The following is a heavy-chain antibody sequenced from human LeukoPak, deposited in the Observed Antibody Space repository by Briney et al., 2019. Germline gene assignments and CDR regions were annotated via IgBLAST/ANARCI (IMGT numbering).Heavy chain of an antibody. CDR1: GFMFSSNW. CDR3: AKAASSSWPSYYYGMGV. V-gene: IGHV3-7*03. J-gene: IGHJ6*02. CDR2: IKEDGTET. Sequence: GGSLRLSCAASGFMFSSNWMSWVRLAPGKGLEWVANIKEDGTETYYVDSVKGRFTISRDNAKNSLYLQMNSLRVEDTAVYYCAKAASSSWPSYYYGMGVWGQGTTVTVSS. D-gene: IGHD6-13*01.